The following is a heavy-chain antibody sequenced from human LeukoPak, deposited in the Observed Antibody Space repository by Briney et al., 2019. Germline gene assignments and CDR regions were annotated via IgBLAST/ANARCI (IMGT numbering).Heavy chain of an antibody. CDR1: GFTFSSYW. Sequence: GGSLRLSCAASGFTFSSYWMSRVRQAPGKGLEWVANIKQDGSEKYYVDSVKGRFTISRDNAKNSLYLQMNSLRAEDTAVYYCASHRFKSRVATLDYWGQGTLVTVSS. V-gene: IGHV3-7*01. CDR2: IKQDGSEK. J-gene: IGHJ4*02. CDR3: ASHRFKSRVATLDY. D-gene: IGHD2-21*02.